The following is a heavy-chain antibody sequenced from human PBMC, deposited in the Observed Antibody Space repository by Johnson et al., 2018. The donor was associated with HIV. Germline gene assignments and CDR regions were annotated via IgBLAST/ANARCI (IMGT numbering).Heavy chain of an antibody. CDR3: TTVGGILGTYAFDI. CDR2: IKSKTDGGTT. V-gene: IGHV3-15*02. Sequence: VQLVESGGTLVKPGGSLSLSCAASGFTFINASMTWVRQSPGKGLEWVGRIKSKTDGGTTDYAAPVKGRFTISRDDSKNTLYLQMNSLKTEDTALYYCTTVGGILGTYAFDIWGQGTMVTVSS. D-gene: IGHD2-8*02. J-gene: IGHJ3*02. CDR1: GFTFINAS.